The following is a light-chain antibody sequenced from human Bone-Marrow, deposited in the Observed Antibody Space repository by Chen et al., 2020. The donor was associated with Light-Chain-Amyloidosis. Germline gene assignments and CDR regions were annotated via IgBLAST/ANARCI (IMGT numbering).Light chain of an antibody. Sequence: SYVLTQPSSVSVAPGQTATIACGGNNIGSTRVHWYQQTPGQAPLLVVYDDSDRPSGIPERVSGSNSGNTATLTISRVEAGDEADYYCQVWDRSSDRPVFGGGTKLTVL. J-gene: IGLJ3*02. CDR3: QVWDRSSDRPV. CDR1: NIGSTR. CDR2: DDS. V-gene: IGLV3-21*02.